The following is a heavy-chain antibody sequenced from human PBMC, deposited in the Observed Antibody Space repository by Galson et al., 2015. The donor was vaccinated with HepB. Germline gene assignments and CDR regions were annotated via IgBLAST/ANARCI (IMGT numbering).Heavy chain of an antibody. CDR1: GFTFSGSA. V-gene: IGHV3-21*01. J-gene: IGHJ6*02. Sequence: SLRLSCAASGFTFSGSAIHWVRQASGKGLEWVSFISVSTTYIYYADSVKGRFTISRDNAKNSLYLQMNSLRAEDTGVYYCARRDERREYGMDVWGQGTTVTVSS. CDR2: ISVSTTYI. CDR3: ARRDERREYGMDV.